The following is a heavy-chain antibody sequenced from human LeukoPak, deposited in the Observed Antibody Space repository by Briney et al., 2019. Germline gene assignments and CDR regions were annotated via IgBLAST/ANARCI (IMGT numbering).Heavy chain of an antibody. CDR1: EYSFMTYW. CDR2: VHPADSDT. D-gene: IGHD4-17*01. J-gene: IGHJ5*02. V-gene: IGHV5-51*01. Sequence: GESLKISCKGSEYSFMTYWIGWVRQMPGKGLEWMGIVHPADSDTRYSPSFQDQVTILADKSVSTAYLQWDSLKTSDTAMYYCARNYDDYDWFDPWGQGTLVTVSS. CDR3: ARNYDDYDWFDP.